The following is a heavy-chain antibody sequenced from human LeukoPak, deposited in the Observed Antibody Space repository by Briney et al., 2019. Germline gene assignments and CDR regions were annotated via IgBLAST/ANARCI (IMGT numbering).Heavy chain of an antibody. CDR2: IYPGDSDT. CDR1: GYSFTSYW. CDR3: ARPYCSSTSCPPNLYYFDY. Sequence: TGESLKISCKGSGYSFTSYWIGWVRQMPGKGLEWMGIIYPGDSDTRYSPSFQGQVTISADKSISTAYLQWSSLKASDTAMYYCARPYCSSTSCPPNLYYFDYWGQGTLVTVSS. J-gene: IGHJ4*02. D-gene: IGHD2-2*01. V-gene: IGHV5-51*01.